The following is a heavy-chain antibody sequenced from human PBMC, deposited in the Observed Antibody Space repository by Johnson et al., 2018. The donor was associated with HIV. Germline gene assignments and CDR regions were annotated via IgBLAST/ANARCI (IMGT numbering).Heavy chain of an antibody. V-gene: IGHV3-23*04. J-gene: IGHJ3*02. CDR3: AREATVVMLGYAFDI. CDR1: GFTFSSYA. Sequence: MQLVESGGGVVQPGRSLRLSCAASGFTFSSYAMSWVRQAPGRGLEWVSSISGSGGSTYYADSVKGRFTISRDNAKNSLYLQMNSLRAEDTAVYYCAREATVVMLGYAFDIWGQGTMVTVSS. CDR2: ISGSGGST. D-gene: IGHD4-23*01.